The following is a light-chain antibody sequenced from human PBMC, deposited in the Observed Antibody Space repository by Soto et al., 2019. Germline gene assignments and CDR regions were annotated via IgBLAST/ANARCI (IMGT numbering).Light chain of an antibody. J-gene: IGLJ1*01. CDR2: DVS. CDR3: SSYTISSTYV. CDR1: SSDVGGYNY. Sequence: QSVLTQPPSASGSPGQSVTISCTGTSSDVGGYNYVSWYQQHPGKAPKLLINDVSNRPSGVSSRFSGSKSGNTASLTISGLQAEDEADYYCSSYTISSTYVFGTGTKVTVL. V-gene: IGLV2-14*01.